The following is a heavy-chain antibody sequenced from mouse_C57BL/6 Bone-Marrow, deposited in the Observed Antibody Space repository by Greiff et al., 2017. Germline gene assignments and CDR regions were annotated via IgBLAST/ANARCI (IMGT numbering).Heavy chain of an antibody. J-gene: IGHJ3*01. D-gene: IGHD1-1*01. CDR3: ARWYYGSPCFAY. Sequence: EVQLVESGGGLVQPGGSLSLSCAASGFTFTDYYMSWVRQPPGKALEWLGFIRNKANGYTTEYSASVKGRFTISRYNSQRILYLQMNALRAEDSATYYCARWYYGSPCFAYWGQGTLVTVSA. CDR1: GFTFTDYY. V-gene: IGHV7-3*01. CDR2: IRNKANGYTT.